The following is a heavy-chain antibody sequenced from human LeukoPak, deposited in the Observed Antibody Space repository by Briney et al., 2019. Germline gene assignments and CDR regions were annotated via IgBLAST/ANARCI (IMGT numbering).Heavy chain of an antibody. CDR3: ARGRSPPRYYDFWSGYFLVNDAFDI. CDR2: MNPNSGNT. V-gene: IGHV1-8*03. Sequence: ASVKVSCKASGYTFTSYDINWVRQATGQGLEWMGWMNPNSGNTGYAQKFQGRVTITRNTSISTAYMELSSLRSEDTAVYYCARGRSPPRYYDFWSGYFLVNDAFDIWAQGTMVTVSS. J-gene: IGHJ3*02. CDR1: GYTFTSYD. D-gene: IGHD3-3*01.